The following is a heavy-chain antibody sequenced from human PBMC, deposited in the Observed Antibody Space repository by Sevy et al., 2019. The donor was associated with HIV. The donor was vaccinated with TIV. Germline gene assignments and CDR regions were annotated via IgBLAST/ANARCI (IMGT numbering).Heavy chain of an antibody. CDR3: AHRRGHDEDGSGYYRT. D-gene: IGHD3-22*01. V-gene: IGHV2-5*01. Sequence: SGPTLVKPTQTLTLTCTFSGFSLSTSGVGVGWIRQPPGKALEWLALIYWNDDKRYSPSLKSRLTITQDTSKNQVVLTLTNMDPVDTATYYCAHRRGHDEDGSGYYRTWGQGTLVTVSS. J-gene: IGHJ4*02. CDR1: GFSLSTSGVG. CDR2: IYWNDDK.